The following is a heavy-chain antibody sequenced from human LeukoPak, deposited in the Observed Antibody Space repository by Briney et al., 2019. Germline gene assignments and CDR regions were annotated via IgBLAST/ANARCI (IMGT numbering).Heavy chain of an antibody. CDR2: INHSGST. CDR1: GGSFSGYY. V-gene: IGHV4-34*01. D-gene: IGHD4-17*01. Sequence: PSETLSLTCAVYGGSFSGYYWSWIRQPPGKGLEWIGEINHSGSTNYNPSLKSRVTISVDTSRNQFSLKLSSVTAADTAVYYCARHYGVSRWFDPWGQGTLVTVSS. J-gene: IGHJ5*02. CDR3: ARHYGVSRWFDP.